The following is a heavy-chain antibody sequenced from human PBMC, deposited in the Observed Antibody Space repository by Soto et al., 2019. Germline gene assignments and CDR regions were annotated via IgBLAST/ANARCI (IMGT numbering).Heavy chain of an antibody. Sequence: PSETLSLTCTVSGGSISSYYWSWIRQPPGKGLEWIGYIYYSGSTNYNPSLKSRVTISVDTSKNQFSLKLSSVTAADTAVYYCAIYNGYSYGYTLDHWGQGTLVTVSS. CDR1: GGSISSYY. D-gene: IGHD5-18*01. CDR2: IYYSGST. CDR3: AIYNGYSYGYTLDH. V-gene: IGHV4-59*01. J-gene: IGHJ4*02.